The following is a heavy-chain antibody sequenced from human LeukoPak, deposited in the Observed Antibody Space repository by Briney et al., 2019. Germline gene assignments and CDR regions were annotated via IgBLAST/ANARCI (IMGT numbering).Heavy chain of an antibody. V-gene: IGHV1-18*01. J-gene: IGHJ4*02. CDR1: GYTFTRYG. CDR3: ARSRESIAAAGTLDY. Sequence: ASVKVSCKASGYTFTRYGISWVRQAPGQGLEWMGWISAYNGNTNYAQKLQGRVTMTTDTSTSTAYMELRSLRSDDTAVYYCARSRESIAAAGTLDYWGQGTLVTVSS. CDR2: ISAYNGNT. D-gene: IGHD6-13*01.